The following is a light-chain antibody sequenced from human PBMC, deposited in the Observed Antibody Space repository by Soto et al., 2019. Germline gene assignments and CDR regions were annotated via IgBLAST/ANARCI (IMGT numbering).Light chain of an antibody. CDR1: QSVFYSSNNKNF. CDR2: WAS. J-gene: IGKJ3*01. CDR3: QQYYGIPFT. Sequence: DIVMTQSPDSLTVSLGERATINCKSSQSVFYSSNNKNFLAWYQQKPGQPPKLLIYWASTRESGVPDRFSGSGSGTDFTLTISSLQAEDAAVYYCQQYYGIPFTFGPGTKVEIK. V-gene: IGKV4-1*01.